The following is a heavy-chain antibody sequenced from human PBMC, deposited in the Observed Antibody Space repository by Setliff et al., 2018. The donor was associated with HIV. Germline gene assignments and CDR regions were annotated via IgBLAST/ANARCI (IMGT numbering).Heavy chain of an antibody. Sequence: WASVKVSCKAAGYTFTAYAIHWLRQVPGQGLEWMGWISSGNGNTKVSQKFQGRVTITRDTPASTAYLELSSLRSDDTSIYYCARVKVGASLVFDSWGQGTQVTVSS. CDR3: ARVKVGASLVFDS. V-gene: IGHV1-3*04. D-gene: IGHD1-26*01. CDR1: GYTFTAYA. J-gene: IGHJ4*02. CDR2: ISSGNGNT.